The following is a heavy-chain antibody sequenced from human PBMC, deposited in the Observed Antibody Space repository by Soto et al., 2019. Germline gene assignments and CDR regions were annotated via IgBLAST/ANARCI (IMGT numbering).Heavy chain of an antibody. CDR2: ISSSSSTT. Sequence: GGSLRLSCAASGFTFTTYSMNWVRQAPGKGLEWVSYISSSSSTTYYADSVKGRFTISRDNAKNPLYLQMNSLRDEDTAVYYCARDAGSWGYWGQGTLVTVSS. CDR1: GFTFTTYS. D-gene: IGHD3-10*01. J-gene: IGHJ4*02. CDR3: ARDAGSWGY. V-gene: IGHV3-48*02.